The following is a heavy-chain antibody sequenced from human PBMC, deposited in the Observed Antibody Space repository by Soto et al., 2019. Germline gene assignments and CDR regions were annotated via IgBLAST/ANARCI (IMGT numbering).Heavy chain of an antibody. Sequence: QVQLQESGPGLVKPSQTLSLTCTVSGGSISSGGYYWSWIRQHPGKGLEWIGYIYYSGSTYYNPSLKSRVTISVDTSKNQFSLKLSSVTAADTAVYYCASSNYYDILTGHTHFDYWGQGTLVTVSS. CDR3: ASSNYYDILTGHTHFDY. J-gene: IGHJ4*02. D-gene: IGHD3-9*01. CDR1: GGSISSGGYY. CDR2: IYYSGST. V-gene: IGHV4-31*03.